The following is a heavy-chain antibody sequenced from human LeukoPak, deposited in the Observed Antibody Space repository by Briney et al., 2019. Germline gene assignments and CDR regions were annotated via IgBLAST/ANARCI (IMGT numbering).Heavy chain of an antibody. CDR2: ISYDGSNK. CDR1: GFTFYSYT. Sequence: GGALRLSCAASGFTFYSYTFFWVRQAPGRGLEWVAVISYDGSNKYHADSVKGRFTISRDNSKNTLYLQMNSLRPEDTAVYYCARGGPSREVLINSLDYWGQGTLVTVSS. CDR3: ARGGPSREVLINSLDY. D-gene: IGHD3-10*01. J-gene: IGHJ4*02. V-gene: IGHV3-30*01.